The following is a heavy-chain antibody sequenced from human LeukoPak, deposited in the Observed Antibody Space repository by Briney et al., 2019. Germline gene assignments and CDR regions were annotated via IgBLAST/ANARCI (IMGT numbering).Heavy chain of an antibody. J-gene: IGHJ4*02. CDR3: ARGSRQWLVRYFDY. Sequence: SETLSLTCAVYGGSFSGYYWSWIRQPPGKGLEWIGEINHSGSTNYNPSLKGRVTISVDTSKNQFSLKLSSVTAADTAVYYCARGSRQWLVRYFDYWGQGTLVTVSS. CDR1: GGSFSGYY. D-gene: IGHD6-19*01. CDR2: INHSGST. V-gene: IGHV4-34*01.